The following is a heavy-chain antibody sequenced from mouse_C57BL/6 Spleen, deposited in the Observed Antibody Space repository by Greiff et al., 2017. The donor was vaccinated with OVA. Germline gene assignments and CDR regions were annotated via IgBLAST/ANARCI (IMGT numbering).Heavy chain of an antibody. CDR3: ARVITTVAPGY. D-gene: IGHD1-1*01. CDR2: IAPSDSYT. CDR1: GYTFTSYW. Sequence: QVQLKQPGAELVKPGASVKLSCKASGYTFTSYWMQWVKQRPGQGLEWIGEIAPSDSYTTYNQKFKGKATLTVDTSSSTAYMQLSSLTSEDSAVYYCARVITTVAPGYWGQGTTLTVSS. V-gene: IGHV1-50*01. J-gene: IGHJ2*01.